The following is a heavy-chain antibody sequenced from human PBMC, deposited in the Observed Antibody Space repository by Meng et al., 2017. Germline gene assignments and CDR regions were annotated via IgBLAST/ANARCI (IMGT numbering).Heavy chain of an antibody. D-gene: IGHD5-12*01. J-gene: IGHJ5*02. CDR3: ARGRSIVATRVAWFDP. V-gene: IGHV4-34*01. CDR1: GGSFTGYY. Sequence: HVELQEWGPGLLEPSGTLFLPWAVFGGSFTGYYWRRTRQPPGKGLEWIGEINHSGSTNYNPFLKSRVTISVDTSKNPFSLKLSSVAAADTALYYCARGRSIVATRVAWFDPWGQGTLVTVSS. CDR2: INHSGST.